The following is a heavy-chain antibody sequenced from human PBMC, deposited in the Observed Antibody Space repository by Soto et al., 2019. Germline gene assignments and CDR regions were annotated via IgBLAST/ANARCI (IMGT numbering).Heavy chain of an antibody. CDR1: GYTFIRYG. CDR2: IWYDGSNK. Sequence: QVQLVESGGGVAQPGMSLRLSCAASGYTFIRYGMHWGCQAPGKGLEWVAVIWYDGSNKYYADSVQGRFTISRDNSKNTGVLETDSPRVEDTALYYCARDGSGGAWGWFDPWGQGTLVSVSS. D-gene: IGHD3-10*01. J-gene: IGHJ5*02. V-gene: IGHV3-33*01. CDR3: ARDGSGGAWGWFDP.